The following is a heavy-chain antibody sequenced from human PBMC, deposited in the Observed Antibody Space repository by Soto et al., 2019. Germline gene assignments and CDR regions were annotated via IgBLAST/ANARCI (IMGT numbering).Heavy chain of an antibody. D-gene: IGHD1-1*01. Sequence: QVQLVESGGGVVQPGRSLRLSCAASGFSFSSYAMHWVRQAPGKGLEWVAVISYDGSNKYYADSVKGRFTISRDNSKNTLYLQMNSLRAEDTAVYYCARIQPELRYFDNWGQGNLVTASS. J-gene: IGHJ4*02. CDR1: GFSFSSYA. V-gene: IGHV3-30-3*01. CDR3: ARIQPELRYFDN. CDR2: ISYDGSNK.